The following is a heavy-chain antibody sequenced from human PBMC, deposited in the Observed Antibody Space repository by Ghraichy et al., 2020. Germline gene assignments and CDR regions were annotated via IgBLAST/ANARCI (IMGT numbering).Heavy chain of an antibody. CDR2: ISGSGGIT. Sequence: GGSLRLSCAASGFSFSNYAMSWVRQAPGKGLEWVSGISGSGGITNYADSVKGRFTVSRDNSKNTLYLQMKSLRAEDTAVYYCAKDPRSIVVVVVAHFDNWGQGTLVTVSS. J-gene: IGHJ4*02. V-gene: IGHV3-23*01. CDR3: AKDPRSIVVVVVAHFDN. D-gene: IGHD2-15*01. CDR1: GFSFSNYA.